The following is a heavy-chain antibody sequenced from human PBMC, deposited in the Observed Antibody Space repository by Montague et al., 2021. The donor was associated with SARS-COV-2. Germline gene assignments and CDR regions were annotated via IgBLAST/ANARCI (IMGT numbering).Heavy chain of an antibody. J-gene: IGHJ4*02. Sequence: SETLSPTRAVYGGSFSGYYWSWIRQPPGKGLEWIGEINHSGSTNYNPSLKSRVTISVDTSKNQFSLKLSSVTAADTAVYYCARDRYSSSWYGQKYYFDYWGQGTLVTVSS. CDR1: GGSFSGYY. CDR2: INHSGST. CDR3: ARDRYSSSWYGQKYYFDY. V-gene: IGHV4-34*01. D-gene: IGHD6-13*01.